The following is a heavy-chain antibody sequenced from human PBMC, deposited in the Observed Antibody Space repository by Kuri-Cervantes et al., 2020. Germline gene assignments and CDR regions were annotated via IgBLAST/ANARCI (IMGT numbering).Heavy chain of an antibody. J-gene: IGHJ5*02. Sequence: GSLRLSCTVSGGSISSYYWSWIRQPPGKGLEWIGYIYYSGSTNYNPSLKSRVTISVDTSKNQFSLKLSSVTAADTAVYYCARVPRGSSNWFDPWGQGTLVTVSS. D-gene: IGHD3-10*01. CDR3: ARVPRGSSNWFDP. CDR2: IYYSGST. CDR1: GGSISSYY. V-gene: IGHV4-59*12.